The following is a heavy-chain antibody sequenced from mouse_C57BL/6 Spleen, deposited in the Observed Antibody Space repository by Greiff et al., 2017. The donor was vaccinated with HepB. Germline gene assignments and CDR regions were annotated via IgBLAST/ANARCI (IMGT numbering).Heavy chain of an antibody. CDR2: IDPNSGGT. CDR3: ARSAGTSYYYAMDY. Sequence: VQLQQPGAELVKPGASVKLSCKASGYTFTSYWMHWVKQRPGRGLEWIGRIDPNSGGTKYNEKFKSKATMTVDKPSSTAYMQLSSLTSEDSAVYYCARSAGTSYYYAMDYWGQGTSVTVSS. D-gene: IGHD4-1*01. V-gene: IGHV1-72*01. CDR1: GYTFTSYW. J-gene: IGHJ4*01.